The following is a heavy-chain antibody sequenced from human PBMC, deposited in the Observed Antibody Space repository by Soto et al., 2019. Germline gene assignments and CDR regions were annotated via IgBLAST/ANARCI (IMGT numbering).Heavy chain of an antibody. Sequence: GGSLRLSCAASGFTFDDYAMHWVRQAPGKGLEWVSLISGDGGSTYYADSVKGRFTISRDNSKNSLYLQMNSLRTEDTALYYCAKGRIAAAGTAFDIWGQGTMVTVSS. CDR3: AKGRIAAAGTAFDI. D-gene: IGHD6-13*01. CDR2: ISGDGGST. CDR1: GFTFDDYA. J-gene: IGHJ3*02. V-gene: IGHV3-43*02.